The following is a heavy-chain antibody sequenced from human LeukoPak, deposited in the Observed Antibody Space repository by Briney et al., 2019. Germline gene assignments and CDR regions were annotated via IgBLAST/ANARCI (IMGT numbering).Heavy chain of an antibody. J-gene: IGHJ4*02. CDR2: IYFTGST. Sequence: SETLSLTCSVSGGSMNSYYWSWMRQPPGKGLEWLGYIYFTGSTNYNPSLKSRVTISVDTSKNHVSLKLSSMAAADTAVYYCARFSISWSYFDSWGQGILVTVSS. V-gene: IGHV4-59*01. CDR3: ARFSISWSYFDS. CDR1: GGSMNSYY. D-gene: IGHD6-13*01.